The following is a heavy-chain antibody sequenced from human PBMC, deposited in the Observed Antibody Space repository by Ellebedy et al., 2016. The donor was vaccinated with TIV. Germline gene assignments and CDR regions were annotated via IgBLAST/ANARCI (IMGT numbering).Heavy chain of an antibody. CDR1: GYTFTSYY. CDR2: INHTAGST. J-gene: IGHJ6*02. CDR3: ARAPSVDPHMDV. V-gene: IGHV1-46*01. Sequence: AASVKVSCKASGYTFTSYYMHWARQAPGQGLEWMGIINHTAGSTSSAQKFQGRVTMTSDTSTRTVYMELSSLRSEDTAVYYCARAPSVDPHMDVWGQGTTVTVSS. D-gene: IGHD6-19*01.